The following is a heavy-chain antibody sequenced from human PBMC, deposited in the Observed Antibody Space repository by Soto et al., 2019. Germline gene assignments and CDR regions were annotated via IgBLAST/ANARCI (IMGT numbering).Heavy chain of an antibody. CDR3: VVVPAATDYNWFDP. Sequence: VQLVESGGGVVQPGRSLRLSCAASGFTFSSYGMHWVRQAPGKGLEWVAVISYDGSNKYYADSVKGRFTISRDNSKNTLYLQMNSLRAEDTAVYYCVVVPAATDYNWFDPWGQGTLVTVSS. V-gene: IGHV3-30*03. CDR1: GFTFSSYG. CDR2: ISYDGSNK. D-gene: IGHD2-2*01. J-gene: IGHJ5*02.